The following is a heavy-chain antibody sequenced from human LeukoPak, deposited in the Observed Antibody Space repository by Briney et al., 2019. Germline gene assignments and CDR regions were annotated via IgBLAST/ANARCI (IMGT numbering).Heavy chain of an antibody. CDR1: GFTFGSYA. CDR3: AKQVAYCGGDCYNL. CDR2: ISGSGGST. D-gene: IGHD2-21*02. Sequence: GGSLRLSCAASGFTFGSYAMSWVRQAPGKGLEWVSAISGSGGSTYYADSVKGRFTISRDNSKNTLYLQMNSLRAEDTAVYYCAKQVAYCGGDCYNLWGQGTLVTVSS. J-gene: IGHJ5*02. V-gene: IGHV3-23*01.